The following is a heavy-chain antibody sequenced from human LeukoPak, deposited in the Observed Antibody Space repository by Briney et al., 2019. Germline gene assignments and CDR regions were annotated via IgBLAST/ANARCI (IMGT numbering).Heavy chain of an antibody. Sequence: ASVKVSCKTSGYTFTGYYMHWVRQAPGQGLEWMGWINPNSGGTNYAQKFQGRVSMTRDTSISTAYMELSRLRSDDTAVYYCARAQIGYDILTGYLDYWGQGTLVTVSS. CDR3: ARAQIGYDILTGYLDY. V-gene: IGHV1-2*02. CDR2: INPNSGGT. J-gene: IGHJ4*02. D-gene: IGHD3-9*01. CDR1: GYTFTGYY.